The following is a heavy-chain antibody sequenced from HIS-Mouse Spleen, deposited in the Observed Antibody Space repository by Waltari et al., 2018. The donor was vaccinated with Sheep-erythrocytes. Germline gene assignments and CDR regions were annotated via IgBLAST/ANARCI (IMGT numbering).Heavy chain of an antibody. CDR2: IYYSGST. V-gene: IGHV4-30-4*01. CDR1: GGSISSGDYY. CDR3: ARALANWGSSFDY. Sequence: QVQLQESGPGLVKPSQTLSLTCTVSGGSISSGDYYWSWIRQPPGKGLEWIGYIYYSGSTYYNPSLKSRVSISVDTSKNQFSLKLSSVTAADTAVYYCARALANWGSSFDYWGQGTLVTVSS. D-gene: IGHD7-27*01. J-gene: IGHJ4*02.